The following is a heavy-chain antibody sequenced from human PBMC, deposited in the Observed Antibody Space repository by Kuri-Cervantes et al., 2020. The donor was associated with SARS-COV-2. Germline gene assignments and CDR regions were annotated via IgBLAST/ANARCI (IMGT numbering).Heavy chain of an antibody. Sequence: ASVKVSCKVSGYTLTELSMHWVRQAPGKGLEWMGGFDPEDGETIYAQKFQGRVTMTEDTSTDTAYMELSSLRSEDTAVYYCATGGGIVGATTIHHYGMDVWGKGTTVTVSS. CDR1: GYTLTELS. CDR2: FDPEDGET. CDR3: ATGGGIVGATTIHHYGMDV. J-gene: IGHJ6*04. D-gene: IGHD1-26*01. V-gene: IGHV1-24*01.